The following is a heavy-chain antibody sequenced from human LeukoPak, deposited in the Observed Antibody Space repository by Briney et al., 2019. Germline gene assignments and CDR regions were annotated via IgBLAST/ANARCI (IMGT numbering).Heavy chain of an antibody. Sequence: ASVKVSCKASGYTFTSYYMHWVRQAPGQGLEWMGIINPSGGSTSYAQKFQGRVTMTRDTSTSTVYMELSSLRSEDTAVYYCATVPPTYYYDSSGYFGFDYWGQGTLVTVSS. CDR1: GYTFTSYY. D-gene: IGHD3-22*01. CDR2: INPSGGST. CDR3: ATVPPTYYYDSSGYFGFDY. V-gene: IGHV1-46*01. J-gene: IGHJ4*02.